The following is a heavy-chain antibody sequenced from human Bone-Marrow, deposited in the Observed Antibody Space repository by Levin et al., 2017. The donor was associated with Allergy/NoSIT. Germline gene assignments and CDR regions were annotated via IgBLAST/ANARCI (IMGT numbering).Heavy chain of an antibody. CDR3: TRDGYSTGWPPRGYGMDV. D-gene: IGHD6-19*01. CDR1: GFAFSEYH. J-gene: IGHJ6*02. CDR2: ISYDGSKK. V-gene: IGHV3-30-3*01. Sequence: GGSLRLSCAASGFAFSEYHMNWVRQAPGKGLEWVAVISYDGSKKYYADSVRGRFTVSRDNSKNTLYLQMNSLRGDETAVYFCTRDGYSTGWPPRGYGMDVWGQGTTVIVSS.